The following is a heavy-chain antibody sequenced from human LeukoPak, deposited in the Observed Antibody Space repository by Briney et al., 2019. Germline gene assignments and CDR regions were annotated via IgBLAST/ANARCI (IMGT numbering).Heavy chain of an antibody. Sequence: PGGSLRLSCAASGFTFISYWMHWVRQAPGKGLVWVSGINEYGSSTDFADSVKDRFTISRDNAKNTLYLQMNSLRAEDTAVYYCARDAPGNTALDYWGQGTLVTVSS. CDR3: ARDAPGNTALDY. D-gene: IGHD5-18*01. V-gene: IGHV3-74*01. CDR2: INEYGSST. J-gene: IGHJ4*02. CDR1: GFTFISYW.